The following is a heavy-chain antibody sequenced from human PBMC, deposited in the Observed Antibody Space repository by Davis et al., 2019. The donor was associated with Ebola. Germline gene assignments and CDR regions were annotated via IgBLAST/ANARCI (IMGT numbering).Heavy chain of an antibody. Sequence: SETLSLTCAVYGGSFSGYYWSWIRQPPGKGLEWIGEINHSGSTNYNPSLKSRVTISVDTSKNQFSLKVTSVTAGDTAVDYCAVGSPVVVVAAMLRGVPDYWGQGTLVTVSS. CDR3: AVGSPVVVVAAMLRGVPDY. V-gene: IGHV4-34*01. CDR1: GGSFSGYY. D-gene: IGHD2-15*01. J-gene: IGHJ4*02. CDR2: INHSGST.